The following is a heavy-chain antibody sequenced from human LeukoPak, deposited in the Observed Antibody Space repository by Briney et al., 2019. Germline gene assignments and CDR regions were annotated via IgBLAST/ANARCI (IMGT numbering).Heavy chain of an antibody. J-gene: IGHJ5*02. CDR2: INHSGST. CDR1: GGSFSGYY. CDR3: ARASSITGTTRGPRPFDP. V-gene: IGHV4-34*01. D-gene: IGHD1-20*01. Sequence: PSETLSPTCAVYGGSFSGYYWSWIRQPPGKGLEWIGEINHSGSTNYNPSLKSRVTISVDTSKNQFSLKLSSVTAADTAVYYCARASSITGTTRGPRPFDPWGQGTLVIVSS.